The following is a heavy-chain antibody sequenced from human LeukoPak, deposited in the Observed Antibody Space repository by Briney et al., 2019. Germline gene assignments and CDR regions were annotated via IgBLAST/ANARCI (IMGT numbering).Heavy chain of an antibody. J-gene: IGHJ4*02. V-gene: IGHV4-59*01. Sequence: SETLSLTCTVSGGSISSYYWSWIRQPPGKGLEWIGYIYYSGSTNYNPSLKSRVTISVDTSKNQFSLKLSSVTAADTAVYYCARGPTRNYFDYWGRRTLVTVSS. CDR1: GGSISSYY. CDR3: ARGPTRNYFDY. CDR2: IYYSGST.